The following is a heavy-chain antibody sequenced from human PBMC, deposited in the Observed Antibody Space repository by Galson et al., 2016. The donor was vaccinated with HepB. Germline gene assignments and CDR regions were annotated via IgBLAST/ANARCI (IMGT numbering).Heavy chain of an antibody. CDR3: EKVGGGGIVPLYDY. CDR2: ISFDGSNK. J-gene: IGHJ4*02. CDR1: GFTFSSYG. D-gene: IGHD3-16*02. V-gene: IGHV3-30*18. Sequence: SLRLSCAASGFTFSSYGMHWVRQAPGKGLEWVAVISFDGSNKYYADSVKGRFTISRDNSKNTLYLQMHSLRAEDTAVYYCEKVGGGGIVPLYDYWGQGTLVTVAS.